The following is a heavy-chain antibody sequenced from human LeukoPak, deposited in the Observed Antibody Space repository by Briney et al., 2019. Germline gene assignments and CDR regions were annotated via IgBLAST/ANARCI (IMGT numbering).Heavy chain of an antibody. Sequence: ASVKVSCKASGYTFTSYGISWVRQAPGQGLEWMGWISAYNGNTNYAQKLQGRVTMTTDTSTSTAYMELRSLRSDDTAVYYCASPYCSGGSCYSGVVDYYYYGMDVWGQGTTVTVS. CDR3: ASPYCSGGSCYSGVVDYYYYGMDV. CDR2: ISAYNGNT. D-gene: IGHD2-15*01. V-gene: IGHV1-18*01. CDR1: GYTFTSYG. J-gene: IGHJ6*02.